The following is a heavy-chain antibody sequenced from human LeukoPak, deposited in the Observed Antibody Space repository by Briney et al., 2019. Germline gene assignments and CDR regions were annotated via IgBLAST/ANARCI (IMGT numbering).Heavy chain of an antibody. D-gene: IGHD1-26*01. Sequence: GGSLRLSCAASGFTFRNYWMHWVRQAPGKGLVWVSRINSDLSSTTYADSVKGRFTISRDSAKNTLYLQMNSLRVEDTAVYYCASTSGTYHFDPWGQGTLVTVSS. CDR3: ASTSGTYHFDP. J-gene: IGHJ5*02. CDR2: INSDLSST. CDR1: GFTFRNYW. V-gene: IGHV3-74*01.